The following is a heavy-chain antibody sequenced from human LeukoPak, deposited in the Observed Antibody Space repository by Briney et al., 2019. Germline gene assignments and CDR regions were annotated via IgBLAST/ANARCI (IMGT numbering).Heavy chain of an antibody. CDR2: IKPDSGAT. CDR3: ARDHDYGPDY. Sequence: ASVKVSCKTSGYSFTVHYLHWLRQAPGQGLEWMGWIKPDSGATTFAQNFQGRATMTSDTSINTAYMELSSLTSDDTAMYYCARDHDYGPDYWGQGTLVTVSA. J-gene: IGHJ4*02. V-gene: IGHV1-2*02. D-gene: IGHD4/OR15-4a*01. CDR1: GYSFTVHY.